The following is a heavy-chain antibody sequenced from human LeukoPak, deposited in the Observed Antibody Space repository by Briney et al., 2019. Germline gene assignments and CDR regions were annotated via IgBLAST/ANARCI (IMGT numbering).Heavy chain of an antibody. D-gene: IGHD6-19*01. Sequence: SETLSFTCTVSGGSISSYYWSWIRQPPGKGLEWIGYIYYSGSTNYNPSLKSRVTISVDTSKNQFSLKLSSVTAADTAVYYCAREVAGGGDYYMDVWGKGTTVTVSS. CDR1: GGSISSYY. CDR3: AREVAGGGDYYMDV. CDR2: IYYSGST. J-gene: IGHJ6*03. V-gene: IGHV4-59*01.